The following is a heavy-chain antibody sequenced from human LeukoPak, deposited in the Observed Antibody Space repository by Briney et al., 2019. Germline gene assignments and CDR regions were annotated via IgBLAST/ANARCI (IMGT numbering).Heavy chain of an antibody. J-gene: IGHJ4*02. CDR1: EFTLSHYW. Sequence: GGSLRLSCAASEFTLSHYWMSWVRQAPGKGLEWVAITKQDASEKFYVDSVKGRFTISRDNADNSLYLQMNSLRAEDTAIYYCAKASGWLVDYWGQGTLVTVSS. CDR2: TKQDASEK. V-gene: IGHV3-7*01. CDR3: AKASGWLVDY. D-gene: IGHD5-12*01.